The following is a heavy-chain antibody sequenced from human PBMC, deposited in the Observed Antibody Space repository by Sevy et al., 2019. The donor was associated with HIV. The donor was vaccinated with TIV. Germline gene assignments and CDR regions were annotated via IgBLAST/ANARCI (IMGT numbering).Heavy chain of an antibody. D-gene: IGHD5-12*01. CDR2: ISGSGGRI. CDR3: ATEGLSGYDAPFAY. J-gene: IGHJ4*02. Sequence: GGSLRLSCAASGFTFSNYAMSWVRQAPGKGLEWVSGISGSGGRIYYADSVKGRFTISRDNSKNTLYLQMNSLRAEDTAVYYCATEGLSGYDAPFAYWGQGTLVTVSS. V-gene: IGHV3-23*01. CDR1: GFTFSNYA.